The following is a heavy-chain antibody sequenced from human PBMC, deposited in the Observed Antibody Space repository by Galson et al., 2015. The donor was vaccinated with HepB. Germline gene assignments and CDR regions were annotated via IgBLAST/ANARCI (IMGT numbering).Heavy chain of an antibody. CDR3: GHTAGWLADS. D-gene: IGHD3-9*01. J-gene: IGHJ4*02. CDR1: GFSITTDYTG. CDR2: IYWDGNK. V-gene: IGHV2-5*02. Sequence: PALVKPTQTLTLPCTLSGFSITTDYTGVGWIRQPPGKALEWLELIYWDGNKYYSPSLKSRLSITTDTSENQVVLKMTNMDPVDTATYYCGHTAGWLADSWGQGTPVTVSS.